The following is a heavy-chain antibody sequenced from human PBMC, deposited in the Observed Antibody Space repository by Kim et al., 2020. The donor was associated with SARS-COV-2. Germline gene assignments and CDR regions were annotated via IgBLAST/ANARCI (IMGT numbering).Heavy chain of an antibody. J-gene: IGHJ4*02. CDR3: ARGVPPQWEQLDY. D-gene: IGHD1-26*01. V-gene: IGHV3-11*05. Sequence: GNSVKGRFTNSRENAKNPLYVQKNSLRAADTAVYYCARGVPPQWEQLDYWGQGTLVTVSS.